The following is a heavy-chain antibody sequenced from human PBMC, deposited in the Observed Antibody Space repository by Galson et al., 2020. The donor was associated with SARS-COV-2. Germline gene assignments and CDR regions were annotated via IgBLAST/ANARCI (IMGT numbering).Heavy chain of an antibody. V-gene: IGHV1-24*01. Sequence: ASVKVSCKVSGYTFTDLCIHWVRQAPGKGLEWMGGFDPEDDETVYAQKFQGRVTLTEDTSIDTAYMELGSLTSDDTAVYYCATDVLHYYDSETFNGLEMWGQGTMVTVSS. CDR1: GYTFTDLC. D-gene: IGHD3-22*01. J-gene: IGHJ3*02. CDR2: FDPEDDET. CDR3: ATDVLHYYDSETFNGLEM.